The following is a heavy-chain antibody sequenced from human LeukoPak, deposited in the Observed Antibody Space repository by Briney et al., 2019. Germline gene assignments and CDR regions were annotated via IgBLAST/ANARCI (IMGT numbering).Heavy chain of an antibody. CDR1: GGSFSGYY. J-gene: IGHJ6*03. Sequence: PSETLSLTCAVYGGSFSGYYWSWIRQPPGKGLEWIGEINHSGSTNYNPSLKSRVTMSVDTSKNQFSLKLSSVTAADTAVYYCARDHRDTIFGVASYYYYYYMDVWGKGTTVTVSS. CDR3: ARDHRDTIFGVASYYYYYYMDV. CDR2: INHSGST. V-gene: IGHV4-34*01. D-gene: IGHD3-3*01.